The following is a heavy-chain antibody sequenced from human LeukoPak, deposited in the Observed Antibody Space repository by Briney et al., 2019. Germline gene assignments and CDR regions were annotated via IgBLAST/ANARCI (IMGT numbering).Heavy chain of an antibody. V-gene: IGHV3-21*01. J-gene: IGHJ4*02. CDR2: ISSSSSSI. Sequence: GGSLRLSCAASGFSFSNYGMNWVRQAPGKGLEWVSSISSSSSSIYYADSVKGRFTISRDNAKNSLYLQMNSLRAEDTAVYYCARASGDIVETATMGSYWGQGTLVTVSS. CDR3: ARASGDIVETATMGSY. D-gene: IGHD5-18*01. CDR1: GFSFSNYG.